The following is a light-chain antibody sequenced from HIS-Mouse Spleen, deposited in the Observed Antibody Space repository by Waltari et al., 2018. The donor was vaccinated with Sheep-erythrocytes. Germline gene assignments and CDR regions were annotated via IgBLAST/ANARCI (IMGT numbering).Light chain of an antibody. Sequence: QSALTQPASVSGSPGQSITISCTGTSSDVGSYNLVSWYQQHPGKAPKLMIYEGSKRPSVVSHRSAGSKSGNTASLTISGLQAEDEADYYCCSYAGSSTPWVFGGGTKLTVL. CDR2: EGS. CDR3: CSYAGSSTPWV. CDR1: SSDVGSYNL. J-gene: IGLJ3*02. V-gene: IGLV2-23*01.